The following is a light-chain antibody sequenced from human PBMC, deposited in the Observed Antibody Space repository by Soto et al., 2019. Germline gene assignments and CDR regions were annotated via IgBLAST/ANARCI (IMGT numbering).Light chain of an antibody. V-gene: IGLV2-8*01. CDR1: SSDVGAYNY. J-gene: IGLJ3*02. Sequence: QSALTQPPSASGSPGQSVTISCTGTSSDVGAYNYVSWYQQHPGKAPKLIIYEVSKRPSGVPDRFSGSKSGNTASLTVSGLQAEDEADYYCSSYAGSNIFGVFGGGTKLTVL. CDR3: SSYAGSNIFGV. CDR2: EVS.